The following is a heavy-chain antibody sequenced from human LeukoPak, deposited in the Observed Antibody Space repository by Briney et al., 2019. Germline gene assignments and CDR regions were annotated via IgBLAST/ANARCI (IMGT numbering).Heavy chain of an antibody. D-gene: IGHD2-2*01. Sequence: SETLSLTCTVSGDSISSYYWSWIRQPPGKGLEWIGYIYYSGSTNYNPSLKSRVTISVDTSKNQFSLKLSSVTAADTAVYYCARGGGLGYCSSTRCYAFDYWGQGTLVTVSS. V-gene: IGHV4-59*01. J-gene: IGHJ4*02. CDR1: GDSISSYY. CDR3: ARGGGLGYCSSTRCYAFDY. CDR2: IYYSGST.